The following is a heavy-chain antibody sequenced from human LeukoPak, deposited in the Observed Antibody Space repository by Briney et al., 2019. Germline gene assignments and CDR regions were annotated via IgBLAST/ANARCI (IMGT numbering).Heavy chain of an antibody. D-gene: IGHD1-26*01. Sequence: GALRLSCAASGFTFSSYAMSWVRQAPGKGLEWVSTISGSGGTGTYYADSVKGRFTISRDNSKSTLYLPMNSLRAEATAVYYCVKDRGGSPFYGMDVWGQGTPVAVSS. CDR3: VKDRGGSPFYGMDV. CDR2: ISGSGGTGT. CDR1: GFTFSSYA. V-gene: IGHV3-23*01. J-gene: IGHJ6*02.